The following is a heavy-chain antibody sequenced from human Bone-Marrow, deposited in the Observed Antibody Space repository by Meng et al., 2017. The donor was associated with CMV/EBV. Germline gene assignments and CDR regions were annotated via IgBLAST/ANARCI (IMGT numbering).Heavy chain of an antibody. CDR3: TTATLGVGAYS. Sequence: GGSLSLSCAASGFTFSNAWMSWVRQAPGKGLEWVGRIKSKTDGGTTDYAAPVKGRFTISRDDSKNTLYLQVNSLKTEDTAVYYCTTATLGVGAYSWGQGTLVTVSS. V-gene: IGHV3-15*01. CDR2: IKSKTDGGTT. J-gene: IGHJ4*02. CDR1: GFTFSNAW. D-gene: IGHD1-26*01.